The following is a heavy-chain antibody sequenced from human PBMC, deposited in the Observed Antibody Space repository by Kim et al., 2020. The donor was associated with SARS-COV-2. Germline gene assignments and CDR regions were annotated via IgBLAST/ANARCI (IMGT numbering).Heavy chain of an antibody. Sequence: GGSLRLSCAASGFTFSSYEMNWVRQAPGKGLEWVSYISSSGSTIYYADSVKGRFTISRDNAKNSLYLQMNSLRAEDTAVYYCARDTHSPTAMAGDYWGQGTLVTVSS. CDR1: GFTFSSYE. J-gene: IGHJ4*02. V-gene: IGHV3-48*03. CDR3: ARDTHSPTAMAGDY. CDR2: ISSSGSTI. D-gene: IGHD5-18*01.